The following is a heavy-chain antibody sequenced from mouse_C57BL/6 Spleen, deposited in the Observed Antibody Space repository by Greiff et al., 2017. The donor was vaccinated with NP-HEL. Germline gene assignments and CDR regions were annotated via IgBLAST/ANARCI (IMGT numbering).Heavy chain of an antibody. D-gene: IGHD1-1*01. CDR3: TRSAYGSSYDWYFDV. Sequence: EVQLVESGEGLVKPGGSLKLSCAASGFTFSSYAMSWVRQTPEKRLEWVAYISSGGDYIYYADTVKGRFTISRDNARNTLYLQMSSLKSEDTAMYYCTRSAYGSSYDWYFDVWGTGTTVTVSS. V-gene: IGHV5-9-1*02. CDR1: GFTFSSYA. CDR2: ISSGGDYI. J-gene: IGHJ1*03.